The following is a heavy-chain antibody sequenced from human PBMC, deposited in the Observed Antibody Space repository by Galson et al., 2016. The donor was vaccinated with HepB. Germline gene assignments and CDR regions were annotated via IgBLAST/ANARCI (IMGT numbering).Heavy chain of an antibody. CDR2: INSDGSGT. J-gene: IGHJ6*04. V-gene: IGHV3-74*01. D-gene: IGHD1-1*01. CDR1: GFIFSRYW. Sequence: SLRLSCAASGFIFSRYWMHWVRQVPGKGLVWVSRINSDGSGTSYADSVKGRFTISRDNSKNTLYLQMNSLRAEDTAVYYCARFIASPWNDYYYYGMDVWGKGTTVPVSS. CDR3: ARFIASPWNDYYYYGMDV.